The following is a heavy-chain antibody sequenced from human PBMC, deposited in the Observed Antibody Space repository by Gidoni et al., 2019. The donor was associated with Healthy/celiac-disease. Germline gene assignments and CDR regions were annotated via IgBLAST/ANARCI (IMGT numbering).Heavy chain of an antibody. D-gene: IGHD5-12*01. J-gene: IGHJ6*03. V-gene: IGHV3-23*01. Sequence: EVQLLESGGGLVQPGGSLRLSCAASGFNFSSYAMSLVRQAPWKGLEWVSAISGSVGITYYSDAVKVRFTISRDNSKNTLYLQMNSLRAEDTAVYYCAKANYDQYYYYMDVWGKGTTVTVSS. CDR3: AKANYDQYYYYMDV. CDR1: GFNFSSYA. CDR2: ISGSVGIT.